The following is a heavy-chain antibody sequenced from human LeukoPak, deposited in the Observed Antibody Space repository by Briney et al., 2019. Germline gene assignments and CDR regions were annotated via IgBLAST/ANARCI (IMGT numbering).Heavy chain of an antibody. Sequence: SETLSLTCTVSGGSISSYYWSWIRQPPGKGLEWIGYIYYSGSTNYNPSLKSRVTISVDTSKNQFSLKLSSVTAADTAVYYCARVSKTGTTSYWFDPWGQGTLVTVSS. CDR1: GGSISSYY. J-gene: IGHJ5*02. D-gene: IGHD1-7*01. CDR2: IYYSGST. V-gene: IGHV4-59*01. CDR3: ARVSKTGTTSYWFDP.